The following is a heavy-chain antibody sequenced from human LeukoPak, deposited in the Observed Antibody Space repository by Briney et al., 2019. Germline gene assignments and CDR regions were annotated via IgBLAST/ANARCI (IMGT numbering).Heavy chain of an antibody. CDR1: GGSISSHY. Sequence: SETLSLTCTVSGGSISSHYWSWIRQPPGKGLEWIGYIYCSGSTNYNPSIKSRVTISVDTSKNQFSLKLSSVTAADTAVYYCARSYYDFWSGYYGFDYYYYYMDVWGKGTTVTVSS. V-gene: IGHV4-59*11. CDR2: IYCSGST. D-gene: IGHD3-3*01. CDR3: ARSYYDFWSGYYGFDYYYYYMDV. J-gene: IGHJ6*03.